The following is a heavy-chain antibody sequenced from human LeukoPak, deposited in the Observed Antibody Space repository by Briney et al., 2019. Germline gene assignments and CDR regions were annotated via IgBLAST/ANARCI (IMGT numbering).Heavy chain of an antibody. Sequence: GGSLRLSCAASGFTFSSYNMNWVRQAPGKGLEWVSYITSSSSTIYYADSVKGRFTISRDNAKNSLFLQMNSLRDEDTAVYYCARDMYYGDYEIDYWGQGALVTVSS. CDR2: ITSSSSTI. J-gene: IGHJ4*02. D-gene: IGHD4-17*01. V-gene: IGHV3-48*02. CDR1: GFTFSSYN. CDR3: ARDMYYGDYEIDY.